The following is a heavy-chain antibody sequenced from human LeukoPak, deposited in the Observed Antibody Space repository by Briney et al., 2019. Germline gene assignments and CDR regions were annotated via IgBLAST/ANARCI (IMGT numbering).Heavy chain of an antibody. D-gene: IGHD3-10*01. Sequence: SETLSLTCTVSGGSISSSSYYWGWIRQPPGKGLEWIGSIYYSGSTYYNPSLKSRVTISVDTSKNQFSLKLSSVTAADTAVFYCARQREAWNYGSGSYYKTLDYWGQGTLVTVSS. CDR3: ARQREAWNYGSGSYYKTLDY. CDR2: IYYSGST. CDR1: GGSISSSSYY. V-gene: IGHV4-39*07. J-gene: IGHJ4*02.